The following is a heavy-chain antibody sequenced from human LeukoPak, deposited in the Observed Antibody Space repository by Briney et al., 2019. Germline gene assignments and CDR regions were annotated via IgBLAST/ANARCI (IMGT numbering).Heavy chain of an antibody. D-gene: IGHD2-15*01. CDR2: INHSGST. CDR3: ASEALGYCSGGSCYGY. Sequence: SETLSLTCAVYGGSFSGYYWSWIRQPPGKGLEWIGEINHSGSTNYNPPLKSRVTISVDTSKNQFSLKLSSVTAADTAVYYCASEALGYCSGGSCYGYWGQGTLVTVSS. J-gene: IGHJ4*02. CDR1: GGSFSGYY. V-gene: IGHV4-34*01.